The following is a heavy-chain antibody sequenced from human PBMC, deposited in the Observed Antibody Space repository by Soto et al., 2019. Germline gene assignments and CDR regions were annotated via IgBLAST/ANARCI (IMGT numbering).Heavy chain of an antibody. D-gene: IGHD6-19*01. CDR2: IYYSGSV. CDR1: GGSISNYY. V-gene: IGHV4-59*01. Sequence: SETLSLTCTVSGGSISNYYWSWIRQPPGKGLEWIGYIYYSGSVNYNPSLKSRVTISEDTSKNQFSLKMRSVTAADTAVYYCAREIAVDGTHYFDYWGQGTLVTVSS. J-gene: IGHJ4*02. CDR3: AREIAVDGTHYFDY.